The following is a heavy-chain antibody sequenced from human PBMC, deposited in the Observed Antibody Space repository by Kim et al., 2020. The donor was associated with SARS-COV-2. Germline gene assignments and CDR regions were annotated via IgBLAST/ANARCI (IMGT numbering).Heavy chain of an antibody. CDR1: GFTFSSYE. CDR2: ISSSGSTI. V-gene: IGHV3-48*03. Sequence: GGSLRLSCAASGFTFSSYEMNWVRQAPGKGLEWVSYISSSGSTIYYADSVKGRFTISRDNAKNSLYLQMNSLRAEDTAVYYCAREFAFTPMWFGELSDWYFDLWGRGTLVTVSS. D-gene: IGHD3-10*01. CDR3: AREFAFTPMWFGELSDWYFDL. J-gene: IGHJ2*01.